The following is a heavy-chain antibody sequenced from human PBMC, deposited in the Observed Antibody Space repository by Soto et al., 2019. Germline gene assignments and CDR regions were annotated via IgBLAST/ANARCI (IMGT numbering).Heavy chain of an antibody. CDR1: GYTFTSYG. CDR2: ISAYNGNT. J-gene: IGHJ4*02. Sequence: ASVKVSCKASGYTFTSYGISWVRQAPGQGLEWMGWISAYNGNTNYAQKPQGRVTMTTDTSTSTAYMELRSLRSDDTAVYYCARDQDNDYGDRNFDYWGQGTLVTVSS. D-gene: IGHD4-17*01. V-gene: IGHV1-18*01. CDR3: ARDQDNDYGDRNFDY.